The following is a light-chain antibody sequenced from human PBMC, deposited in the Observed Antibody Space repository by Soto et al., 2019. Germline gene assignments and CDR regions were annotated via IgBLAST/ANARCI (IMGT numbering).Light chain of an antibody. V-gene: IGKV1-33*01. CDR3: QQYDNLPIT. CDR2: DAS. J-gene: IGKJ5*01. Sequence: DIQMTQSPSSLSASVGDRVTITCQASQDISNYLNWYQQKPGKAPKLLIYDASNLETGVPSRFSGGGSGTDFTFTISNLQPEDIATYYCQQYDNLPITFGQGTRLEIK. CDR1: QDISNY.